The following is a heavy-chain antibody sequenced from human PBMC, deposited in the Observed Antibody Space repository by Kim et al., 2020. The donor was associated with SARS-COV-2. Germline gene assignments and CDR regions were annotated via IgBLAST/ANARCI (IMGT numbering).Heavy chain of an antibody. D-gene: IGHD1-26*01. Sequence: SETLSLTCSVSGDSVSASSNYWGWIRQPRGKGLEWNGYMYYSGRTNFNPSLESRVTISIDTAKNQFSLGLTSVTTADTGMYNCARYRAWGPGIDSRGQG. CDR2: MYYSGRT. CDR3: ARYRAWGPGIDS. J-gene: IGHJ4*02. CDR1: GDSVSASSNY. V-gene: IGHV4-61*01.